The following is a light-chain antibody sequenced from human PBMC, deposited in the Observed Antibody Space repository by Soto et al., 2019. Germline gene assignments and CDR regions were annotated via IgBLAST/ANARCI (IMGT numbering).Light chain of an antibody. J-gene: IGKJ5*01. Sequence: DIQMTQSPSSLSASVGDRVTIACRASQTIKNYLNWYQQRPGKPPKLLIFSATALKSGVPSRFTGGGSGTDFTLTIISLQPEDFATYYCQQRYNSPLTFGQGTRLHIK. CDR1: QTIKNY. V-gene: IGKV1-39*01. CDR2: SAT. CDR3: QQRYNSPLT.